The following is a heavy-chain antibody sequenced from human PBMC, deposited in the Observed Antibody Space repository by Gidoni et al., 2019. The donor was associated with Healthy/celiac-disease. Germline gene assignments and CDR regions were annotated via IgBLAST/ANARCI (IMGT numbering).Heavy chain of an antibody. Sequence: QVQLVESGGGVVQPGRSLRLSCAASGFTFRSYGMHWVRQAPGKGLEWVAVISYDGSNKYCADSVKGRFTISRDNSKNTLYLQMNSLRAEDTAVYYCAKDDLSGYDYYYYGMDVWGQGTTVTVSS. CDR3: AKDDLSGYDYYYYGMDV. CDR2: ISYDGSNK. J-gene: IGHJ6*02. D-gene: IGHD5-12*01. CDR1: GFTFRSYG. V-gene: IGHV3-30*18.